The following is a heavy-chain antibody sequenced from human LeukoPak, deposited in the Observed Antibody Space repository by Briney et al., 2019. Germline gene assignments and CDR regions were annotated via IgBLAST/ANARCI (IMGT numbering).Heavy chain of an antibody. CDR3: ARKGSGSHYYFDY. Sequence: SVKVSCKASGGTFSSYAISWVRQAPGHGLEWMGGIIPIFSTTNYAQKFQGRVTLTADESTSTAYMELSSLRSEDTAVYYCARKGSGSHYYFDYWGQGTLVTVSS. D-gene: IGHD3-10*01. CDR2: IIPIFSTT. J-gene: IGHJ4*02. V-gene: IGHV1-69*13. CDR1: GGTFSSYA.